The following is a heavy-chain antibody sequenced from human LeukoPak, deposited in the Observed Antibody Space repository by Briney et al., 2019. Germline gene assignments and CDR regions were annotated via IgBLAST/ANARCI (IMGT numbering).Heavy chain of an antibody. CDR2: ISGSGCTT. D-gene: IGHD1-1*01. Sequence: GGSLRLSCAASGFTSISSAMTWVRQAPGKGLEWVSAISGSGCTTFYADSVKGRFTISRDNSKNTLYLQMNSLRAEDTAVYYFATQERQIQERQFDYWGQGTLVTVSS. CDR1: GFTSISSA. V-gene: IGHV3-23*01. J-gene: IGHJ4*02. CDR3: ATQERQIQERQFDY.